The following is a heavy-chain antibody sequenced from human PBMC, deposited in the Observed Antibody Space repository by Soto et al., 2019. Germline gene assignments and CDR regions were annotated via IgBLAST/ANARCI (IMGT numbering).Heavy chain of an antibody. J-gene: IGHJ4*02. CDR1: GFTFSSYA. D-gene: IGHD3-10*01. Sequence: QVQLVESGGGVVQPGRSLRLSCAASGFTFSSYAMHWVRQAPGKGLEWVAVISYDGSNKYYADSVKGRFTISRDNSKNTLYLQMNSLRDEDTAVYYCARGLWFGESAYYFDYWGQGTLVTVSS. V-gene: IGHV3-30-3*01. CDR2: ISYDGSNK. CDR3: ARGLWFGESAYYFDY.